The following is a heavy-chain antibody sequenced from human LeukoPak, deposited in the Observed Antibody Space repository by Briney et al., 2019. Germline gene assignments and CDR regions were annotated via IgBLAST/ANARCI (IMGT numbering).Heavy chain of an antibody. Sequence: GGSLRLSCAASGFTFISYHMHWVRQAPGKGLEWVSVIASDGGAKFYADSVKGRFTLSRDNPKNMFFLQMNLLTVEDTAIYYCAREATWGQWYFDHWGQGTPVTVSS. D-gene: IGHD6-19*01. CDR3: AREATWGQWYFDH. V-gene: IGHV3-30*03. CDR1: GFTFISYH. CDR2: IASDGGAK. J-gene: IGHJ4*02.